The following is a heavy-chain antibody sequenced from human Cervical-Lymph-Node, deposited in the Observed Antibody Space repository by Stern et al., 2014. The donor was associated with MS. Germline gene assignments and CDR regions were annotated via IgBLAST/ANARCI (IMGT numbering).Heavy chain of an antibody. V-gene: IGHV3-30*18. J-gene: IGHJ4*02. CDR3: AKGRGATTVEAITYYFDY. Sequence: VQLVESGGGVVQPGRSLRLSCAASGFTFSSYGMHWVRQAPGKGLEWVAVISYDGSNKYYADSVKGRFTISRDNSKNTLYLQMNSLRAEDTALYYCAKGRGATTVEAITYYFDYWGQGTLVTVSS. CDR1: GFTFSSYG. D-gene: IGHD1-26*01. CDR2: ISYDGSNK.